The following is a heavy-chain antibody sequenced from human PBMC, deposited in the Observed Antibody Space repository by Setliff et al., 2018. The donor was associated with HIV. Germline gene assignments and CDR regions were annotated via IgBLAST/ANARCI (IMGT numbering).Heavy chain of an antibody. CDR3: ARDGSSTWTGVRAFDI. D-gene: IGHD6-13*01. J-gene: IGHJ3*02. Sequence: SVKAACMAPGGTFSSYAITWVRQAPGQGLEWMGGIIPIFGTANYAQKFQGRVTITADESTSTAYMELSSLRSEDTAEYYCARDGSSTWTGVRAFDIWGQGTMVTVS. CDR2: IIPIFGTA. V-gene: IGHV1-69*13. CDR1: GGTFSSYA.